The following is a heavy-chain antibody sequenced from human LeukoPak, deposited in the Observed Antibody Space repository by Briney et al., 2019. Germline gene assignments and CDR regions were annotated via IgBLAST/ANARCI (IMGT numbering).Heavy chain of an antibody. V-gene: IGHV3-74*01. CDR2: INSDGSST. J-gene: IGHJ3*02. D-gene: IGHD3-22*01. CDR3: ARVHHYYDSSGYYSCAFDI. Sequence: GGSLRLSCAASDLPFGSSWWHWFGKPPGKGLGWVSRINSDGSSTSYADSVKGRFTISRDNAKNTLYLQMNSLRAEDTAVYYCARVHHYYDSSGYYSCAFDIWGQGTMVTVSS. CDR1: DLPFGSSW.